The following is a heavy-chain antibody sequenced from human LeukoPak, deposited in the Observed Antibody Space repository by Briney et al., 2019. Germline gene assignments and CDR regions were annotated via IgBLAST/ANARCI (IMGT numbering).Heavy chain of an antibody. CDR1: GGTFSSYA. V-gene: IGHV1-69*13. D-gene: IGHD3-22*01. CDR2: IIPIFGTA. J-gene: IGHJ3*02. CDR3: ARAIPRPKYYYDSSYQDAFDI. Sequence: SVKVSCKASGGTFSSYAISWVRQAPGQGLEWTGGIIPIFGTANYAQKFQGRVTITADESTSTAYMELSSLRSEDTAVYCCARAIPRPKYYYDSSYQDAFDIWGQGTMVTVPS.